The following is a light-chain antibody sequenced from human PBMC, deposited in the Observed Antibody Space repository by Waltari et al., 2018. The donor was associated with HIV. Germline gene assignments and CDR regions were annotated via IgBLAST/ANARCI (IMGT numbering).Light chain of an antibody. CDR2: EVS. Sequence: DIVITQPTLSLAVTPGQPASISCKSIQSLLDSGGKTYLHWYLQKPGQPPQLLIYEVSKRFSGVPDRVSGIGSGTDFTLKISRVEAEDVGVYYCMQTVQLPYTFGQGTKMEIK. V-gene: IGKV2D-29*01. J-gene: IGKJ2*01. CDR1: QSLLDSGGKTY. CDR3: MQTVQLPYT.